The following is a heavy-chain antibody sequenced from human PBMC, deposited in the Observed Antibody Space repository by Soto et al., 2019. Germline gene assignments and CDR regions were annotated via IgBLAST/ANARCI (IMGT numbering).Heavy chain of an antibody. CDR2: IDSRTKDT. J-gene: IGHJ6*02. V-gene: IGHV3-11*05. CDR1: GFTFRDYY. Sequence: QVQLVESGGGLVRPGGSLRLSCEASGFTFRDYYMTWFRQAPGKGLEWLSYIDSRTKDTNYADSVKERLTISRDNAKNSLYLQMNSLRADDTAVYYCAREYYYTMDVWGQGTMVTVSS. CDR3: AREYYYTMDV.